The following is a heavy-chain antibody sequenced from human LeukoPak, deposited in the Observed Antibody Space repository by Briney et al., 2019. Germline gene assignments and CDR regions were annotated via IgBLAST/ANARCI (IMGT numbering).Heavy chain of an antibody. V-gene: IGHV3-73*01. CDR1: GFTFSGSA. J-gene: IGHJ2*01. D-gene: IGHD6-13*01. CDR3: TRIGLGAAFDL. Sequence: GGSLKLSCAASGFTFSGSAMHWVRQASGKGLEWVGRIRSKANSYATAYAASVKGRFTISRDDSKNTAYLQMNSLKTEDTAVYYCTRIGLGAAFDLWGRGTLVTVSS. CDR2: IRSKANSYAT.